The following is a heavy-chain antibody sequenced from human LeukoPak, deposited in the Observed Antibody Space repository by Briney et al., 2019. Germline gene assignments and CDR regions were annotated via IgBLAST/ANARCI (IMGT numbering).Heavy chain of an antibody. V-gene: IGHV3-23*01. CDR3: AKRGVVIRVILVGFHKEAYYFDS. CDR2: ISGSGGGT. J-gene: IGHJ4*02. D-gene: IGHD3-22*01. Sequence: GGSLRLSCAASGFTFSSYEMNWVRQAPGKGLEWVAGISGSGGGTNYADSVKGRFTISRDNPKNTLYLQMNRLRAEDTAVYFCAKRGVVIRVILVGFHKEAYYFDSWGQGALVTVSS. CDR1: GFTFSSYE.